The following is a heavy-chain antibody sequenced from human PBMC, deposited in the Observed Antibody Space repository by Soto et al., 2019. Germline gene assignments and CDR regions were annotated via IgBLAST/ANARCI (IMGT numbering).Heavy chain of an antibody. J-gene: IGHJ2*01. CDR1: GGTCNSYA. D-gene: IGHD6-19*01. CDR3: ARVLHPADGCGWRSLDWYFDL. Sequence: QVQLVQSGAEVKKPGSSVKVSCKASGGTCNSYALTWVRQAPGHGLEWMGGIIPIFRSTNYAQKFQGRVTITAHRSTSRADMELSSLRSDVTAGYYCARVLHPADGCGWRSLDWYFDLWGRGTLVTVSS. CDR2: IIPIFRST. V-gene: IGHV1-69*06.